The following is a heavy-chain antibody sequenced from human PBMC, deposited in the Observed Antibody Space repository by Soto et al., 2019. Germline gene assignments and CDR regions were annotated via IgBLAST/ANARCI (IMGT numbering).Heavy chain of an antibody. J-gene: IGHJ5*02. CDR3: ATLHYYDGSDYGP. Sequence: LGGSLRLSCAASGFTFSSYAMNWVRQAPGKGLEWVSAISSSGGSTYYADSVKGRFTISRDNSKNTLYLQMNSLRAEDTAVYYCATLHYYDGSDYGPWGPGTLVTVSS. D-gene: IGHD3-22*01. V-gene: IGHV3-23*01. CDR1: GFTFSSYA. CDR2: ISSSGGST.